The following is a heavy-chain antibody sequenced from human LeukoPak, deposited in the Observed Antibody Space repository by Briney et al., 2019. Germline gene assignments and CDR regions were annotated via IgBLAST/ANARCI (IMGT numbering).Heavy chain of an antibody. CDR2: IKQDGSEK. CDR3: ARENELRYFDWLAADAFDI. V-gene: IGHV3-7*01. CDR1: GFTFSSYW. Sequence: GGSLRLSCAASGFTFSSYWMSWVRQAPGKGLEWVDNIKQDGSEKSYVDFVKGRFTIFKENAKNSLYLQMNSLRAEDTAVYYCARENELRYFDWLAADAFDIWGQGTMVTVSS. J-gene: IGHJ3*02. D-gene: IGHD3-9*01.